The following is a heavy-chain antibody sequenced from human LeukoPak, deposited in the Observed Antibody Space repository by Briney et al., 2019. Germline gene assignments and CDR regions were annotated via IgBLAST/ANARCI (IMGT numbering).Heavy chain of an antibody. J-gene: IGHJ5*02. Sequence: GAPVKVSCKASGYTFTSYYMHWVRQAPGQGHEWMGIINPSGGSTSYAQKFQGRVTMTRDTSTSTVYMELSSLRSEDTAVYYCARAGCSSTSCYGTIWFDPWGQGTLVTVSS. CDR1: GYTFTSYY. CDR3: ARAGCSSTSCYGTIWFDP. CDR2: INPSGGST. D-gene: IGHD2-2*01. V-gene: IGHV1-46*01.